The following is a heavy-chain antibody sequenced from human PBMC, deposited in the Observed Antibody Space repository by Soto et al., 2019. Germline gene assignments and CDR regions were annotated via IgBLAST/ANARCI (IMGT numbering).Heavy chain of an antibody. CDR2: INHSGST. CDR1: GGSFNGYY. J-gene: IGHJ4*02. CDR3: ASQRPTVTTFDY. D-gene: IGHD4-17*01. V-gene: IGHV4-34*01. Sequence: QVQLRQWGAGLVKPSETLSLTCAVYGGSFNGYYWNWIRQPPGKGVEWIGEINHSGSTNYNPSLNSPVSISLDTSKNHFSLRLSSVTAADTAVYYCASQRPTVTTFDYWGQGTLVTVSS.